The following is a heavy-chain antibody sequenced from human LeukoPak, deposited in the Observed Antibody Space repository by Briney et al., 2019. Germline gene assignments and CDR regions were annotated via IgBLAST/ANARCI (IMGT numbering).Heavy chain of an antibody. V-gene: IGHV4-4*07. CDR1: GGSISSYY. CDR2: IYTSGST. CDR3: ARDRSASSPWYCDL. Sequence: PSETLSLTCTVSGGSISSYYGSWIRQPAEKGLEWIGRIYTSGSTNYNPSLRSRVTLSVDTSKNQLSLKLSSVTAADTAVYYCARDRSASSPWYCDLWGRGALVTVSS. J-gene: IGHJ2*01.